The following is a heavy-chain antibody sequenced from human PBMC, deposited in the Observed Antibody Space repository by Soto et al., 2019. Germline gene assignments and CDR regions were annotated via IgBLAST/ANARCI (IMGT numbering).Heavy chain of an antibody. J-gene: IGHJ4*02. D-gene: IGHD1-7*01. CDR2: ISSNGGTT. Sequence: EVQLAESGGGMVQPGGSLRLSCVASGFTFSSYDMHWVRQAPGKGLEYVSSISSNGGTTYYGNSVKGRFTISRDNSKNTLYLQMGSLRAVDMAVYYCVRRVSGNYDYWGQGTRVTVSS. CDR1: GFTFSSYD. CDR3: VRRVSGNYDY. V-gene: IGHV3-64*01.